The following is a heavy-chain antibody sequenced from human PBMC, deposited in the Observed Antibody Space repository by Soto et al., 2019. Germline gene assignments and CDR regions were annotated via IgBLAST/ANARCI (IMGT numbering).Heavy chain of an antibody. CDR1: GGSFSDYY. J-gene: IGHJ6*02. D-gene: IGHD3-3*01. CDR2: INHTGST. CDR3: ATSSYYDFWSGYSTYYYYGMDV. Sequence: SETLSLTCAVYGGSFSDYYWSWIRQPPGKGLEWIGEINHTGSTNYNPSLKSRVTISVDTSKNQFSLKLSSVTAADTAVYYCATSSYYDFWSGYSTYYYYGMDVWGQGTTVTVSS. V-gene: IGHV4-34*01.